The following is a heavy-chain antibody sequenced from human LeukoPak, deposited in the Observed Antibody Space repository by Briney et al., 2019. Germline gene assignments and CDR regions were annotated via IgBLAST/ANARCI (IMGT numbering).Heavy chain of an antibody. V-gene: IGHV4-59*01. J-gene: IGHJ4*02. Sequence: PSETLSLTCTVSGGSISSYYWSWIRQPPGKGLEWIGYIYYSGSTNYNPSLKSRVTISVDTSKNQFSLKLSSVTAADTAVYYCARLISGWLFDYWGQGTLVTVSS. CDR3: ARLISGWLFDY. D-gene: IGHD6-19*01. CDR1: GGSISSYY. CDR2: IYYSGST.